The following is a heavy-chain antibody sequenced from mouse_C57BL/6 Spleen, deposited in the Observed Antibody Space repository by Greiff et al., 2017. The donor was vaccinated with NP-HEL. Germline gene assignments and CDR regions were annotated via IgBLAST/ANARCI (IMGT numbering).Heavy chain of an antibody. Sequence: QVQLKESGAELVRPGTSVKMSCKASGYTFTNYWIGWAKQRPGHGLEWIGDIYPGGGYTNYNEKFKGKATLTADKSSSTAYMQFSSLTSEDSAIYYCARWYYYGSSYYFDYWGQGTTLTVSS. CDR3: ARWYYYGSSYYFDY. J-gene: IGHJ2*01. CDR2: IYPGGGYT. CDR1: GYTFTNYW. V-gene: IGHV1-63*01. D-gene: IGHD1-1*01.